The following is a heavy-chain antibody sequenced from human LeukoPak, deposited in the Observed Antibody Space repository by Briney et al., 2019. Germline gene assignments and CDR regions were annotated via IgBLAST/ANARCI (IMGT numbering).Heavy chain of an antibody. V-gene: IGHV4-39*01. CDR2: IYYSGST. Sequence: PSETLSLTCTVSGGSISSSSYYSGWIRQPPGKGLEWIAKIYYSGSTYYNPSLKSRATISVDTSKNQFSLKLTSVTAADTAVYYCARHVHGSGNYYMDVWGKGTTVTVSS. CDR1: GGSISSSSYY. CDR3: ARHVHGSGNYYMDV. J-gene: IGHJ6*03. D-gene: IGHD3-10*01.